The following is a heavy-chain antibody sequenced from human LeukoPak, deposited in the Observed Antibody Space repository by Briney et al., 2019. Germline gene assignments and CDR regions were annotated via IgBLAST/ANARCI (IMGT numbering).Heavy chain of an antibody. CDR3: ARLNDYDSSGYYYVVDY. V-gene: IGHV5-51*01. CDR1: GYSSTSYW. CDR2: IYPGDSDT. D-gene: IGHD3-22*01. J-gene: IGHJ4*02. Sequence: GESLKISCKASGYSSTSYWIGWVRQMPGKGLEWMGIIYPGDSDTRYSPSFQGQVTISADKSISTASLQWSSLKASDTAMYYCARLNDYDSSGYYYVVDYWGQGTLVTVSS.